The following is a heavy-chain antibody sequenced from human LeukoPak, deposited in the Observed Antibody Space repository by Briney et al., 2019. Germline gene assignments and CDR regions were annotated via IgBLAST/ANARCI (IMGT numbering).Heavy chain of an antibody. CDR3: ARDLRWSGEKGYYFDY. Sequence: ASVKVSCKASDHTFATYGINWVRQAPGQGLEWMGWISAYNGNTYYAQKFQGRVTMTTDTSTSTAYVELRSLRSDDTAVYYCARDLRWSGEKGYYFDYWGQGTVVTVSS. CDR2: ISAYNGNT. D-gene: IGHD3-10*01. V-gene: IGHV1-18*01. CDR1: DHTFATYG. J-gene: IGHJ4*02.